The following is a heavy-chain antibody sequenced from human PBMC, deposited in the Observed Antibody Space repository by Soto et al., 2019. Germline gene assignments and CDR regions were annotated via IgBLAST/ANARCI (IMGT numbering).Heavy chain of an antibody. V-gene: IGHV1-69*12. CDR2: IIPIFGTA. CDR3: ARVLRLRERERFDP. Sequence: QVQLVQSGAEVKKPGSSVKVSCKASGGTFSSYAISWVRQAPGQGLEWMGGIIPIFGTANYAQKFQGRVTMTADESTSTAYVELSSRRSEDTAVYYCARVLRLRERERFDPWGQGPLVTVSS. D-gene: IGHD3-3*01. CDR1: GGTFSSYA. J-gene: IGHJ5*02.